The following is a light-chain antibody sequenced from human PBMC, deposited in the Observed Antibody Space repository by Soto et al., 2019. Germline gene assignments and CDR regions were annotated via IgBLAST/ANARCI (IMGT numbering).Light chain of an antibody. J-gene: IGKJ2*01. V-gene: IGKV1-5*03. CDR2: KAS. Sequence: DIQMTQSPSTLSASVGDRVTITCRASQSISSWLDWYQQKPGKAPKLLIYKASSLESGVPSRFSGSGSGTECTLTISSLQPDDFATYYCQQYNSYSYTFGQGTKLEIK. CDR3: QQYNSYSYT. CDR1: QSISSW.